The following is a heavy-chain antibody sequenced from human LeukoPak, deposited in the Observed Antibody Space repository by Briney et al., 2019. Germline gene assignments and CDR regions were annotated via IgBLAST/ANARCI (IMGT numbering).Heavy chain of an antibody. J-gene: IGHJ6*02. V-gene: IGHV3-7*01. CDR1: GFTFSSYV. Sequence: PGGSLRLSCAASGFTFSSYVMSWVRQAPGKGLEWVANIKQDGSEKYYVDSVKGRFTISRDNAKNSLYLQMNSLRAEDTAVYYCARDSYYYGMDVWGQGTTVTVSS. CDR3: ARDSYYYGMDV. CDR2: IKQDGSEK.